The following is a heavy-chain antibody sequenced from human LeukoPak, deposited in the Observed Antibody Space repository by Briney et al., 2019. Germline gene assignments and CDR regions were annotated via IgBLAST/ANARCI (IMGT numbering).Heavy chain of an antibody. J-gene: IGHJ4*02. CDR1: GYTFTSYG. V-gene: IGHV1-18*01. CDR3: ARVPGDTAMVYLDY. Sequence: ASVKVSCKASGYTFTSYGISWVRQAPGQGLEWMGWISAYNGNTNYAQKLQGRVTMTTDTSTSTAYMELRSLRSDDTAVYYRARVPGDTAMVYLDYWGQGTLVTVSS. CDR2: ISAYNGNT. D-gene: IGHD5-18*01.